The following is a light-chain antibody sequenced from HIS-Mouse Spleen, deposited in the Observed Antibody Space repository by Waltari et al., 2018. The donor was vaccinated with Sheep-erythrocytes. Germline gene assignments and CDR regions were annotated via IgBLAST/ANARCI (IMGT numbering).Light chain of an antibody. CDR1: QSLLHSNGYNY. J-gene: IGKJ1*01. CDR2: LGS. CDR3: MQALQTPWT. Sequence: DIVMTQSPLSLPVTPGEPASISCRSSQSLLHSNGYNYLDWYLQKPGQSPQLLIYLGSNRASGVPDRVSGSGSGTDVTLKIIRVEAEDVGVYYCMQALQTPWTFGQGTKVEIK. V-gene: IGKV2-28*01.